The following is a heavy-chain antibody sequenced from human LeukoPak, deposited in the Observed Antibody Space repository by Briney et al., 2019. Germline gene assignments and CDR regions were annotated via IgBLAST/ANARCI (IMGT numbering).Heavy chain of an antibody. J-gene: IGHJ4*02. D-gene: IGHD5/OR15-5a*01. CDR1: GFIFSNYW. V-gene: IGHV3-74*03. CDR3: AKGGLRVTDY. CDR2: VNNDGSST. Sequence: GGSLRLSCAASGFIFSNYWMHWVRQAPGKGLVWVSRVNNDGSSTTYADSVKGRFTISRVNAKNTLYLQMNSLRAEDTAVYYCAKGGLRVTDYWGQGTLVTVSS.